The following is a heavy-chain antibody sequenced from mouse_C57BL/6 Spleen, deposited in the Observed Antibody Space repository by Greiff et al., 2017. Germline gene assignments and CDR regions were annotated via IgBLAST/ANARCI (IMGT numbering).Heavy chain of an antibody. CDR2: INPNNGGT. D-gene: IGHD2-4*01. CDR3: ARGYYDYDGSWFAY. CDR1: GYTFTDYN. V-gene: IGHV1-22*01. Sequence: EVQLQESGPELVKPGASVKMSCKASGYTFTDYNMHWVKQSHGKSLEWIGYINPNNGGTSYNQKFKGKATLTVNKSSSTAYMELRSLTSEDSAVYYCARGYYDYDGSWFAYWGQGTLVTVSA. J-gene: IGHJ3*01.